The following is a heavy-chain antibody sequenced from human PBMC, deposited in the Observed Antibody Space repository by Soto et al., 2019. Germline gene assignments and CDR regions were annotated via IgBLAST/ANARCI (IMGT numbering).Heavy chain of an antibody. CDR3: ATHRYSSGWHLNWFDP. D-gene: IGHD6-19*01. CDR2: IYYSGST. J-gene: IGHJ5*02. CDR1: GGSMSSYY. V-gene: IGHV4-59*08. Sequence: SETLSLTCTVFGGSMSSYYWSWIRQPPGKGLEWIGYIYYSGSTNYNPSLKSRVTMSVDTPKNQFSLKLSSVSAADTAVYYCATHRYSSGWHLNWFDPWGQGTPVTVSS.